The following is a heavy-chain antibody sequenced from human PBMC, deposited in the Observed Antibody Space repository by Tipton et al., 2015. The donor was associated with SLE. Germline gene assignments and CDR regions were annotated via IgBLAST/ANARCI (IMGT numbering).Heavy chain of an antibody. V-gene: IGHV3-30-3*01. CDR3: AKSLVPYYYYYMDV. D-gene: IGHD3-16*01. J-gene: IGHJ6*03. CDR2: ISYDGSNK. Sequence: SLRLSCAASGFTFSSYAMHWVRQAPGKGLEWVAVISYDGSNKYYADSVKGRFTISRDNSKNTLYLQMNSLRAEDTAVYYCAKSLVPYYYYYMDVWGKGTTVTVSS. CDR1: GFTFSSYA.